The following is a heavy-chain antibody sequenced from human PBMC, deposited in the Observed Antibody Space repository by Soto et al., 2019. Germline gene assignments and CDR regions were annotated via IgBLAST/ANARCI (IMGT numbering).Heavy chain of an antibody. CDR3: ARRLGNCPSSFCRGLDY. CDR1: GFTFNRHW. Sequence: EVQLVESGGDLVQPGGSLRLSCAASGFTFNRHWMTWVRQAPGKGLEWVANIKEDGIDKYYVDSVRGRFTISSDNAKNSLYMQMDSLRAEDTAVYYCARRLGNCPSSFCRGLDYWGQGTLVTVAS. CDR2: IKEDGIDK. D-gene: IGHD2-2*01. V-gene: IGHV3-7*05. J-gene: IGHJ4*02.